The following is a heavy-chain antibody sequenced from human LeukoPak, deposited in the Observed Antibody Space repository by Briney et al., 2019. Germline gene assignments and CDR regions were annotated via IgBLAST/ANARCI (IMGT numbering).Heavy chain of an antibody. CDR3: ARTPRDGYNSLEY. D-gene: IGHD5-24*01. CDR1: GFTFSDHA. J-gene: IGHJ4*02. CDR2: ISYDGNTE. V-gene: IGHV3-30*04. Sequence: GRSLRLSCAAYGFTFSDHAMHWVRQAPGKGLEWVAVISYDGNTEFYADSVKGRFTISRDNSKNTLYLQMNSLRGEDTAVYFCARTPRDGYNSLEYWGQGTLVTVSS.